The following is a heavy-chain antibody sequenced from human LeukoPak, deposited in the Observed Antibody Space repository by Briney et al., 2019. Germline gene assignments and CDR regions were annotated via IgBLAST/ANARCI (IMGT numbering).Heavy chain of an antibody. V-gene: IGHV1-69*01. Sequence: GASVKVSCKASGGTFRTYVISWVRQAPGQGLEWMGGIVPVMNTEKYAQNLQGRVTITADESTSTFYMELSSLGSEDTAVYYCASTSIAVAGTGGDYWGQGTLVTVSS. J-gene: IGHJ4*02. D-gene: IGHD6-19*01. CDR2: IVPVMNTE. CDR3: ASTSIAVAGTGGDY. CDR1: GGTFRTYV.